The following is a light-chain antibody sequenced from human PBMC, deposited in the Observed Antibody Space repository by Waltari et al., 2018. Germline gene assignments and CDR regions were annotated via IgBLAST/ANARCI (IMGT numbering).Light chain of an antibody. J-gene: IGLJ2*01. CDR1: SSNIGSNY. CDR3: AAWDDTLSGVV. Sequence: QSVLTQPPSGSGTPGQRVTISCSGSSSNIGSNYVYWYQQLPGTAPRLLIYRNNQRPSGVPDRFSGSNSGTSASLAISGLRSDDEADYYCAAWDDTLSGVVFGGGTKLTVL. V-gene: IGLV1-47*01. CDR2: RNN.